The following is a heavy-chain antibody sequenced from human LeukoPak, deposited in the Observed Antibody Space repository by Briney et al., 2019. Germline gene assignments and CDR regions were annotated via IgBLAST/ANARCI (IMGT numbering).Heavy chain of an antibody. CDR1: GGSISSGDYY. Sequence: PSETLSLTCTVSGGSISSGDYYWSWIRQPPGKGLEGIGYIYYSGSTYYNPSLKGRVTISVDTSKNQFCLKLSSVTAADTAVYYCARDRGHTVTTQESNWFDPWGQGTLVTVSS. V-gene: IGHV4-30-4*01. CDR3: ARDRGHTVTTQESNWFDP. CDR2: IYYSGST. J-gene: IGHJ5*02. D-gene: IGHD4-17*01.